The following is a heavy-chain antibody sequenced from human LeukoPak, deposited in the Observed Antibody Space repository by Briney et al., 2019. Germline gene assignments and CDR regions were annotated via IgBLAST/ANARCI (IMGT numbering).Heavy chain of an antibody. D-gene: IGHD3-10*02. Sequence: SETLSLTCAVYGGSFSGYYRSWIRQPPGKGLEWIGEINHSGSTNYNPSLKSRVTISVDRSKNQFSLKLSSVTAADTAVYYCARGLLSSGSYYPHFDYWGQGTLVTVSS. CDR2: INHSGST. CDR1: GGSFSGYY. CDR3: ARGLLSSGSYYPHFDY. J-gene: IGHJ4*02. V-gene: IGHV4-34*01.